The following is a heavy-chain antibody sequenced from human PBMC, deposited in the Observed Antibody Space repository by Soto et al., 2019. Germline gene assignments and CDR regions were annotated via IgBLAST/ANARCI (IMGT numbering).Heavy chain of an antibody. CDR3: ASVRLQTGIRRRMGV. CDR2: INPSGGST. Sequence: VNVYRKTSGYRLSVYFVRCVLLKTKKGVEWMGIINPSGGSTSYAQKFQGRVTMTRDTSTSTVYMELSSLRSEETAVYYCASVRLQTGIRRRMGVWGKGTMVTRSS. V-gene: IGHV1-46*03. CDR1: GYRLSVYF. D-gene: IGHD2-21*02. J-gene: IGHJ6*04.